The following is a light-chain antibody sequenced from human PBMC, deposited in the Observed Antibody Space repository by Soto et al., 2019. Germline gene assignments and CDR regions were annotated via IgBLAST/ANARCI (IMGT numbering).Light chain of an antibody. CDR3: QQYDDPFT. CDR2: DAS. CDR1: RDIADS. Sequence: DTQMTQSPSSLSASVGDTVTITCHASRDIADSLNWYQQRAGQAPKLLIYDASNLQSGVPARFSGSGTGTSFILTINSLQPEDFATYYCQQYDDPFTFGGGTKVEIK. V-gene: IGKV1-33*01. J-gene: IGKJ4*01.